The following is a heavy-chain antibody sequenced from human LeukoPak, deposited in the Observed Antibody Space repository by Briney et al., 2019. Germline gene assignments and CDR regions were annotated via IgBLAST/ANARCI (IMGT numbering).Heavy chain of an antibody. D-gene: IGHD3-16*01. CDR1: GFTFSSYS. Sequence: PGGSLRLSCAASGFTFSSYSMDWVRQAPGKGLEWVSSISSTSNYVYYADSVKGRFTISRDNAKNSLFLQMNSLRAEGTAVYYCARDLGASYFDYWGQGTLVIVSS. CDR2: ISSTSNYV. J-gene: IGHJ4*02. CDR3: ARDLGASYFDY. V-gene: IGHV3-21*01.